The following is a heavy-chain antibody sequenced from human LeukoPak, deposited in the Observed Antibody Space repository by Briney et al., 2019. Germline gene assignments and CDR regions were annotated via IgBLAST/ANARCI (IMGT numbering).Heavy chain of an antibody. J-gene: IGHJ6*03. V-gene: IGHV1-46*01. CDR2: INPSGGNT. Sequence: GASVKVSCKASGYTFTTNYIHWVRQAPGQGLEWMGTINPSGGNTGYAQKFQGRVTMTRDTSTSTVYMELSSLRSEDTAVYYCARGPPSYYYMDVWGKGTTVTVSS. CDR3: ARGPPSYYYMDV. CDR1: GYTFTTNY.